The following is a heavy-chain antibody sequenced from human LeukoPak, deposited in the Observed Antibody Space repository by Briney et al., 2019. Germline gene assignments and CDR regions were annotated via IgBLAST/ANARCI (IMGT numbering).Heavy chain of an antibody. V-gene: IGHV3-7*01. Sequence: GGSLRLSCTASGFTFSDCWMTWVRQAPGKGPEWVANIKQDGSQRYYVDSVRGRFTISRGNAKNSLFLQMNGLRAEDTAVYYCARRGGSSSRRSPIDYWGQRTLVTVSS. CDR3: ARRGGSSSRRSPIDY. D-gene: IGHD6-6*01. CDR1: GFTFSDCW. J-gene: IGHJ4*02. CDR2: IKQDGSQR.